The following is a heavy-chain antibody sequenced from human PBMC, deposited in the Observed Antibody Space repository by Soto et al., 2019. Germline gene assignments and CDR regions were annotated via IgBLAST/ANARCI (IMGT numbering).Heavy chain of an antibody. CDR1: GFTCSSYA. CDR3: GRENKGLIPMDV. Sequence: QVQLVESGGGVVQPGRSLRLSCAASGFTCSSYAMHWVRQAPGKGLEWVAVISYDGSNKYYADSVKGRFTISRDNSKNTLYLQMNRLRTEDTGVYYCGRENKGLIPMDVWGQGTTGTVSS. J-gene: IGHJ6*02. V-gene: IGHV3-30-3*01. CDR2: ISYDGSNK.